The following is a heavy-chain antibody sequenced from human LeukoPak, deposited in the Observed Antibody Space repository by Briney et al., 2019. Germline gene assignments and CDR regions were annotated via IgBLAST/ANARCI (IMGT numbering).Heavy chain of an antibody. CDR1: GFTFSSYG. CDR2: ISYDGSNK. J-gene: IGHJ4*02. CDR3: TSSSKYDSSGYSFDY. V-gene: IGHV3-30*03. Sequence: GGSLRLSCAASGFTFSSYGMHWVRQAPGKGLEWVAVISYDGSNKYYADSVKGRFTISRDNSKNTPYLQMNRLRAEDTAVYYCTSSSKYDSSGYSFDYWGQGTLVTVSS. D-gene: IGHD3-22*01.